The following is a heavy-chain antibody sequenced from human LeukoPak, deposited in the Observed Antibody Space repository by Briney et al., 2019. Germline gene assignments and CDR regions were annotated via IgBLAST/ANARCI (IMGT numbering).Heavy chain of an antibody. D-gene: IGHD3-22*01. CDR2: IYHSGST. J-gene: IGHJ4*02. CDR1: GGSISSSNW. V-gene: IGHV4-4*02. Sequence: SGTLSLTCAVSGGSISSSNWWSWVRQPPGKGLEWIGEIYHSGSTNYNPSLKSRVTISVDTSKNQFSLKLSSVTAADTAVYYCARDYYDSSGYYYFFDYWGQGTLVTVSS. CDR3: ARDYYDSSGYYYFFDY.